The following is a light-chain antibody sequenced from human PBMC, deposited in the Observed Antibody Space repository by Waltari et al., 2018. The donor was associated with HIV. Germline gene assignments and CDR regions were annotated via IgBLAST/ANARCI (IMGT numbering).Light chain of an antibody. J-gene: IGKJ1*01. CDR1: ERVSTN. V-gene: IGKV3-15*01. CDR2: GAS. Sequence: EIVMTQSPATLSVSPGERVTLSCAASERVSTNLAWFQQKPGQSPRLLTYGASLRATGVPARFGASGAKTDFTFSISALQSEDVAVYYCQQYKSWPRTFGQGTKVEVK. CDR3: QQYKSWPRT.